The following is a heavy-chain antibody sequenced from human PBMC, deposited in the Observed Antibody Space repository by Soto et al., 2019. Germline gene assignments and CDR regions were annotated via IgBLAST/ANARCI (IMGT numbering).Heavy chain of an antibody. Sequence: GRSLRLSSAASGFTVSSYWMSWVRQAPGKGLEWVANIKQDGSEKYYVDYVKGRFTISRDNAKNSLYLQMNILRAEDTAVYYCARPRAEGLRDAFDIWAQGTMVTVPS. CDR3: ARPRAEGLRDAFDI. J-gene: IGHJ3*02. CDR2: IKQDGSEK. V-gene: IGHV3-7*01. CDR1: GFTVSSYW.